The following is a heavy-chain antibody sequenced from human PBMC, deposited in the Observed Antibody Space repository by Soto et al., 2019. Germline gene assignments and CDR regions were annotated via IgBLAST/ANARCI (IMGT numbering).Heavy chain of an antibody. J-gene: IGHJ4*02. CDR3: ARDVYGDYTFDS. D-gene: IGHD4-17*01. CDR1: GFSVSENY. CDR2: IESGGNS. V-gene: IGHV3-53*02. Sequence: EVQLVETGGGFIQPGGSLRLSCVASGFSVSENYMNWVRQAPGKGLEWVSVIESGGNSYYADSVKGRFIISRDNSKNTLFIQMNSLRADDTGVYHCARDVYGDYTFDSWGQGTLVTVSS.